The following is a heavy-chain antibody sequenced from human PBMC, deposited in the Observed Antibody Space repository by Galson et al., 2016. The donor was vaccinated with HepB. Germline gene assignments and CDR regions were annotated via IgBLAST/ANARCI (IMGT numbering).Heavy chain of an antibody. Sequence: SLRLSCAASGFSFGDYAMSWVRQAPGKGLEWVSVISKDGRIKNYAESEKGRFTISRDNSKNTLYLQMNTLRVEDTAVYYCAKEDGGSGSYLEYWGQGTLVTVSS. CDR1: GFSFGDYA. D-gene: IGHD3-10*01. V-gene: IGHV3-30*18. J-gene: IGHJ4*02. CDR2: ISKDGRIK. CDR3: AKEDGGSGSYLEY.